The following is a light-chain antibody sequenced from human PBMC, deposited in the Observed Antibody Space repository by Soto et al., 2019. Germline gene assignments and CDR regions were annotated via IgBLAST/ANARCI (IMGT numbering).Light chain of an antibody. J-gene: IGKJ2*01. CDR3: QQSFSPPHT. CDR1: QIISSY. CDR2: GAS. V-gene: IGKV1-39*01. Sequence: DIQMTQSPSSLAASVGDRVTISCRASQIISSYLHWYQQKTGQVPTLLIYGASSLQSGVPSRFSGSGSGTHFTLTISSLQREDFATYYCQQSFSPPHTFGQGTKLEIK.